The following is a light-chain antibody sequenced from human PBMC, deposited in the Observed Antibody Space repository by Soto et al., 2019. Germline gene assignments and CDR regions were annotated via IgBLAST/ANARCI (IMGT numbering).Light chain of an antibody. CDR2: DVN. CDR3: RSYSSTTTLV. CDR1: SSDVGGYNY. J-gene: IGLJ3*02. Sequence: QSALTQPASVSGSPGQSITISCTGTSSDVGGYNYVSWYQQRPGKAPKLMIYDVNNRPSGVSNRFSASKSGNTASLTISGLESEDEADYYCRSYSSTTTLVFGGGTQLTVL. V-gene: IGLV2-14*01.